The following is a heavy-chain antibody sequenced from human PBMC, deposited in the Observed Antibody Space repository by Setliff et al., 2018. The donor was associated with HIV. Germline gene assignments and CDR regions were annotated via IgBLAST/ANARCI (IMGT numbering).Heavy chain of an antibody. J-gene: IGHJ4*02. D-gene: IGHD3-16*01. Sequence: SGGSLRLSCIASGFTFSAHGMHWVRQAPGKGLEWVAFIRYDGSNQYYADSVKGRFTISRDNSKNTLYLEMTSLRAEDTAVYHCAKDMNYNNDYPGVLGSWGRGTLVTVSS. CDR3: AKDMNYNNDYPGVLGS. CDR1: GFTFSAHG. V-gene: IGHV3-30*02. CDR2: IRYDGSNQ.